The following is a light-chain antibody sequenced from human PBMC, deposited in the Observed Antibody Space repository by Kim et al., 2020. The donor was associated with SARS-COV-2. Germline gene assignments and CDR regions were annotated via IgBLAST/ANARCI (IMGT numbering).Light chain of an antibody. J-gene: IGLJ2*01. V-gene: IGLV3-1*01. Sequence: VSPDQTASITCSGDKLGDKYSCWYQQKPGQSPVLVIYQDNKRPSGIPERFSGSNSGNTATLISSGTQAMEEADYYCQAWDSSTSVVFGGGTQLTVL. CDR2: QDN. CDR3: QAWDSSTSVV. CDR1: KLGDKY.